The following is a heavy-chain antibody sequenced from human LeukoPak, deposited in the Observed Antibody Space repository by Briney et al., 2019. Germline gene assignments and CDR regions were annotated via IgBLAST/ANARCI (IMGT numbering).Heavy chain of an antibody. CDR1: GFTFSSYG. CDR3: AKSGYGDPLWFDP. V-gene: IGHV3-23*01. Sequence: GGTLRLSCAASGFTFSSYGMSWVRQAPGKGLEWVSAISGSGGSTYYADSVKGRFTISGDNSKNTLYLQMNSLRAEDTAVYYCAKSGYGDPLWFDPWGQGTLVTVSS. J-gene: IGHJ5*02. D-gene: IGHD4-17*01. CDR2: ISGSGGST.